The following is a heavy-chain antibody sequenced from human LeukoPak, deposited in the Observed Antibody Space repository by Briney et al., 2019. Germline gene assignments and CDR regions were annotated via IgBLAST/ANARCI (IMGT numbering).Heavy chain of an antibody. Sequence: GGSLRLSCAASGFTFSSYAMHWVRQAPGKGLEWVAIILYDGNNKYYADSVQGRFTISRGNSKSTLYLQMNSLRPEDTAVYYCARDQRGQKAAGGRVDFDYWGQGTLVTVSS. J-gene: IGHJ4*02. CDR2: ILYDGNNK. CDR3: ARDQRGQKAAGGRVDFDY. CDR1: GFTFSSYA. D-gene: IGHD6-13*01. V-gene: IGHV3-30*04.